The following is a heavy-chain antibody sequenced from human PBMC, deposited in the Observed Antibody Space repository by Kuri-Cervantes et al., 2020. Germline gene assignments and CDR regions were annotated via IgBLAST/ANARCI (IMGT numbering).Heavy chain of an antibody. CDR1: GFTVSSNY. V-gene: IGHV3-53*01. D-gene: IGHD3-9*01. J-gene: IGHJ4*02. CDR3: ARAYYDILTGSPYYFDY. CDR2: IYSGGST. Sequence: GSLKISCAASGFTVSSNYMSWIRQAPGKGLEWVSVIYSGGSTYYADSVKGRFTISRDNSKNTLYLQMNSLRAEDTAVYYCARAYYDILTGSPYYFDYWGQGTLVTVSS.